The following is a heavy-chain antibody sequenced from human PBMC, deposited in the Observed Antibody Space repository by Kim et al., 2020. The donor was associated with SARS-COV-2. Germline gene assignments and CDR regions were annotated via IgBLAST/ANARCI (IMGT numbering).Heavy chain of an antibody. CDR3: ARKMSPYYFDY. Sequence: GGSLRLSCAASGFTFSDYYMSWIRQAPGKGLEWVSYINYDGDAVYYADSLKGRISISRDNAKNSFYLQMNSLRAEDTAVYYCARKMSPYYFDYWGQGTLVTVS. V-gene: IGHV3-11*01. J-gene: IGHJ4*02. CDR2: INYDGDAV. CDR1: GFTFSDYY.